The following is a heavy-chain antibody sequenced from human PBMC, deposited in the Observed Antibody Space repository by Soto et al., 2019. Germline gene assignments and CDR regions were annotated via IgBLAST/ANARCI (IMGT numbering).Heavy chain of an antibody. V-gene: IGHV3-30-3*01. D-gene: IGHD1-20*01. J-gene: IGHJ6*02. CDR1: GFTFSSYA. Sequence: QVQLVESGGGVVQPGRSLRLSCAASGFTFSSYAMHWVRQAPGKGLEWVAVISYDGINKYYADSVKGRFTISRDNSKNTLYLQMNSLRAEDTAVYYCAREEVSARKHYGMDVWGQGTTVTVSS. CDR3: AREEVSARKHYGMDV. CDR2: ISYDGINK.